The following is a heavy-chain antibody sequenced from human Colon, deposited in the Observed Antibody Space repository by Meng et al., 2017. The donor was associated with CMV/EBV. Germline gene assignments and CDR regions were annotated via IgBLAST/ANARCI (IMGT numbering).Heavy chain of an antibody. J-gene: IGHJ4*02. V-gene: IGHV4-4*02. D-gene: IGHD3-9*01. CDR3: ARSARYYDILTGSYDFDY. Sequence: SIINNNWWSWVRQPPGEGLEWIGDVYHTGSINYNPSLQSRVTISVDTSNNQFSLKLRSVTAADTAVYYCARSARYYDILTGSYDFDYWGQGSLVTVSS. CDR1: SIINNNW. CDR2: VYHTGSI.